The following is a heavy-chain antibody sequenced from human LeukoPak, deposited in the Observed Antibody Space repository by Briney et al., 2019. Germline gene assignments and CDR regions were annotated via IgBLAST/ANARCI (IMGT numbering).Heavy chain of an antibody. CDR1: GYTFTSYG. CDR3: ARDWDIVAYYYYGMDV. J-gene: IGHJ6*02. D-gene: IGHD5-12*01. CDR2: ISAYNGNT. Sequence: GASVKVSCKASGYTFTSYGISWVRQAPGQGLEWMGWISAYNGNTNYAQKLQGRVTMTTDTSTSTAYMELRSLRSDATAVYYGARDWDIVAYYYYGMDVWGQETTVTVSS. V-gene: IGHV1-18*01.